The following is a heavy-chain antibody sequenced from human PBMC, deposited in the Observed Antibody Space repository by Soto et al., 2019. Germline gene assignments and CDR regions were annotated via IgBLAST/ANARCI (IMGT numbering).Heavy chain of an antibody. V-gene: IGHV3-21*01. CDR1: GFTFSSYS. CDR3: ARDMAAAGTTVYYYGMDV. J-gene: IGHJ6*02. D-gene: IGHD6-13*01. Sequence: GGSLRLSCAASGFTFSSYSMNWVRQAPGKGLEWVSSISSSSSYIYYADSVKGRFTISRDNAKNSLYLQMNSLRAEDTAVYYCARDMAAAGTTVYYYGMDVWGQGTTVTVSS. CDR2: ISSSSSYI.